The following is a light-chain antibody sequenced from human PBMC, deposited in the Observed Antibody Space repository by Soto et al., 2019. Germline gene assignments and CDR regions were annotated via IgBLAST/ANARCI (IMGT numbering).Light chain of an antibody. CDR1: QSVSSY. J-gene: IGKJ4*01. V-gene: IGKV3-11*01. CDR2: DAS. CDR3: QQRSNWPPSLT. Sequence: EIVLTQSTATLSLSTGERATISCRASQSVSSYLAWYQQKPGQAPRLLIYDASNRATGIPARFSGSGSGTDFTLTISSLEPEDFAVYYCQQRSNWPPSLTFGGGTKVEIK.